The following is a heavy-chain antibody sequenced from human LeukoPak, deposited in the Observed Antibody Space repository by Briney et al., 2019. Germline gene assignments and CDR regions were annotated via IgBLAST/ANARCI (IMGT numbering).Heavy chain of an antibody. CDR2: IKQDGSEK. CDR3: ARDEGDSNGGLYYGMDV. CDR1: GFTFSGYW. D-gene: IGHD2-21*02. V-gene: IGHV3-7*01. J-gene: IGHJ6*02. Sequence: GALRLSCAASGFTFSGYWMSWVRQAPGKGLEWVANIKQDGSEKYYVDSVKGRFTISRDNAKNSLYLQMNSLRAEDTAVYYCARDEGDSNGGLYYGMDVWGQGTTVTVSS.